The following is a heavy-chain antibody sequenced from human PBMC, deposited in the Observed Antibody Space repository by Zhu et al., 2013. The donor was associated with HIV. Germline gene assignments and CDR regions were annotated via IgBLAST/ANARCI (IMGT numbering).Heavy chain of an antibody. CDR1: GYTFSSYA. Sequence: QVQLVQSGADVKKPGASVKVSCKASGYTFSSYAITWVRQAPGQGLEWMGWISAYNRKTNYAQKFQDRFTMTTDTPTSTAYMELRNLRSDDTAVYYCARGQQLVPWSLENWGQGTLVTVSS. J-gene: IGHJ4*02. D-gene: IGHD1-26*01. CDR2: ISAYNRKT. V-gene: IGHV1-18*01. CDR3: ARGQQLVPWSLEN.